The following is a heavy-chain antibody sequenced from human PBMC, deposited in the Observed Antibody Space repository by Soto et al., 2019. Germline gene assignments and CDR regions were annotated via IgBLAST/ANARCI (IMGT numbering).Heavy chain of an antibody. CDR3: AKRYYYDGGGPYGMDV. V-gene: IGHV3-23*01. Sequence: PGGSLRLSCAASGFTFSSYGMSWVRQAPGKGLEWVSAISASGGSTYYADSVKGRFTISRDKSKNTLYLQMNSLGAEDTAVYYCAKRYYYDGGGPYGMDVWGQGTTVTVSS. CDR1: GFTFSSYG. J-gene: IGHJ6*02. CDR2: ISASGGST. D-gene: IGHD3-22*01.